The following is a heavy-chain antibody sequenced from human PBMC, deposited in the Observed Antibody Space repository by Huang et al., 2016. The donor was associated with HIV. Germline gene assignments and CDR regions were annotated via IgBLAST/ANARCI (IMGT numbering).Heavy chain of an antibody. D-gene: IGHD3-22*01. V-gene: IGHV4-61*01. CDR1: GDSVSSGSYY. CDR2: ISHSGST. J-gene: IGHJ6*02. CDR3: DSSGQSRYFYGMDV. Sequence: VQLQGSGPGPVKPSETLSLTCTVSGDSVSSGSYYWNWMRQPPGEGLEWIGYISHSGSTSYSPSLKSRVTIFMDTSKNQFSLRLSSVTAADSAVYYFDSSGQSRYFYGMDVWGQGTTVIVSS.